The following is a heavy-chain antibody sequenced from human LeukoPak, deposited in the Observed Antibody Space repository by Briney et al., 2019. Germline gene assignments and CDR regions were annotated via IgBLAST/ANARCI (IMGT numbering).Heavy chain of an antibody. CDR3: AVSPRDYYYYMDV. J-gene: IGHJ6*03. CDR1: GFTFDDYG. V-gene: IGHV3-20*04. Sequence: GGSLRLSCAASGFTFDDYGMSWVRQAPGKGLEWVSGINWNGGSTGYADSVKGRFTISRDNAKHSLYLQMNSLRAEDTALYYCAVSPRDYYYYMDVWGKGTTVTVSS. CDR2: INWNGGST.